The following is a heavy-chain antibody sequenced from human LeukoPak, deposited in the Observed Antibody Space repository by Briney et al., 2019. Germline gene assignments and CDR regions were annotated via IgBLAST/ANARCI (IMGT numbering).Heavy chain of an antibody. CDR3: ARWWELLDYFDY. CDR1: GGSISSYY. V-gene: IGHV4-59*01. CDR2: IYYSGST. Sequence: SETLSLTCTVSGGSISSYYWSWIRQPPGKGLEWIGYIYYSGSTNYNPSLKSRVTISVDTSKNQFSLKLSSVTAADTAVYYCARWWELLDYFDYWGQGTLVTVSS. D-gene: IGHD1-26*01. J-gene: IGHJ4*02.